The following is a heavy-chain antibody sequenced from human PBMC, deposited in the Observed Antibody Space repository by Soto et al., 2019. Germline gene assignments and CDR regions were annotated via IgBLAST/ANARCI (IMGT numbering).Heavy chain of an antibody. CDR1: GLSLGTYS. V-gene: IGHV3-48*02. CDR3: ARGFDLQYGMDV. CDR2: ISGTSDTI. D-gene: IGHD3-10*01. J-gene: IGHJ6*02. Sequence: EVQLVESGGGLVQRGGSLRLSCAASGLSLGTYSLNWVRQAPRKGLEWVSYISGTSDTIYYADSVKGRFTISRDNAKNSLYLQMNSLRDDDTAVYFCARGFDLQYGMDVWGQGTTVTVSS.